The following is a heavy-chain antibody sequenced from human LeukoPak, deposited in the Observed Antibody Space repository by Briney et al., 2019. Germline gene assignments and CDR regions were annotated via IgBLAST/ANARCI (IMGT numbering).Heavy chain of an antibody. V-gene: IGHV3-74*01. CDR3: GGPNPLLERPSAMDV. CDR2: VNGDGSST. D-gene: IGHD6-25*01. Sequence: GGSLRLSCAASGFTFSTYWMHWVRQAPGKGLVWVSRVNGDGSSTNYADSVKGRFTISRDNAKNTLYLQMNSLRAEDTAVYYCGGPNPLLERPSAMDVWGQGTTVTVSS. J-gene: IGHJ6*02. CDR1: GFTFSTYW.